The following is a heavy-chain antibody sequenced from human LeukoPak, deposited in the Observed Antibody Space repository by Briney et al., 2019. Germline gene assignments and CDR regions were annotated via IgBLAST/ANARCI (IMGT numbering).Heavy chain of an antibody. V-gene: IGHV4-38-2*02. J-gene: IGHJ4*02. Sequence: SETLSLTCTVSGYSISSGYYWGWIRQPPGKGLEWIGSIYYSGSTYYNPSLKSRVTISVDASKNQFSLKLSSVTAADTAVYYCARLHYDILTDMPGGFDYWGQGTLVTVSS. CDR2: IYYSGST. CDR1: GYSISSGYY. D-gene: IGHD3-9*01. CDR3: ARLHYDILTDMPGGFDY.